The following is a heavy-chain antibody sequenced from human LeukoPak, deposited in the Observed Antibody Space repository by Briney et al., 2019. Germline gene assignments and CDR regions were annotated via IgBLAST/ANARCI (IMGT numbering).Heavy chain of an antibody. V-gene: IGHV4-61*01. CDR3: ARGGYDLGFGY. D-gene: IGHD5-12*01. Sequence: PSETLSLTCTVSGGSISSGSYYWSWIRQPPGKGLEWIGYIYYSGSTNYNPSLKSRVTISVDTSKNQFSLKVSSVTAADTAVYYCARGGYDLGFGYWGQGTLVTVSS. J-gene: IGHJ4*02. CDR2: IYYSGST. CDR1: GGSISSGSYY.